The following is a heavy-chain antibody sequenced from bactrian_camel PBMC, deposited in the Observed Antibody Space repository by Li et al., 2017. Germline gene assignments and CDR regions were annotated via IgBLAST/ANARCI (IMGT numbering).Heavy chain of an antibody. CDR2: TYSDGSRT. CDR1: GFTFSSYD. J-gene: IGHJ4*01. D-gene: IGHD1*01. Sequence: VQLVESGGGLVQPGGSLRLSCAASGFTFSSYDMSWVRQAPGKEREGVAATYSDGSRTHYADSVKGRFTISQDTAKNTLYLQMNSLKPEDAAVYYCVPVALEERDGLVSCARWSQGTQVTVS. V-gene: IGHV3S40*01.